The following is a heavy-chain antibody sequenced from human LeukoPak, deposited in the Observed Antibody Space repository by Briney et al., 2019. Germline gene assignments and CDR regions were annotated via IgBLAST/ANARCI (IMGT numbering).Heavy chain of an antibody. D-gene: IGHD5-18*01. V-gene: IGHV3-30*18. CDR2: TPYDGSNE. Sequence: GGSLRLSCAASGFSFSSYGMHWLRQAPGKGLEWVAVTPYDGSNEYYSDSVKGRFTISRDNSKNTLYLQMSSLTAEDTAVYYCAKDPEYSYGYSFDYWGQGSLVTVSS. CDR3: AKDPEYSYGYSFDY. CDR1: GFSFSSYG. J-gene: IGHJ4*02.